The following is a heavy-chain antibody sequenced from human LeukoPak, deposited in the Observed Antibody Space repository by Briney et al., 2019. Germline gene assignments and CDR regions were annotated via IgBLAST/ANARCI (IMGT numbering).Heavy chain of an antibody. CDR1: GFTFSSYA. J-gene: IGHJ4*02. Sequence: GGSLRLSCAASGFTFSSYAMHWVRQAPGKGLEWVAVISYDGSNKYYADSVKGRFTISRDNSKNTLYLQMNSLRAEDTAVYYCARGGRGYSSSWYVPTFLWGQGTLVTVSS. V-gene: IGHV3-30-3*01. D-gene: IGHD6-13*01. CDR2: ISYDGSNK. CDR3: ARGGRGYSSSWYVPTFL.